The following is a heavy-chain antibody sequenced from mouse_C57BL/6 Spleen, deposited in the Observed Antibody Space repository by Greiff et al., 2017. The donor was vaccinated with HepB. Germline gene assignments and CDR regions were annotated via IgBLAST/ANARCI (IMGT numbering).Heavy chain of an antibody. CDR2: IYPGSGST. CDR3: ARDPIITTVVDWYFDV. J-gene: IGHJ1*03. D-gene: IGHD1-1*01. Sequence: QVQLQQSGAELVKPGASVKMSCKASGYTFTSYWITWVKQRPGQGLEWIGDIYPGSGSTNYNEKFKSKATLTVDTSSSTAYMQPSSLPSEDSAVYYCARDPIITTVVDWYFDVWGTGTTVTVSS. V-gene: IGHV1-55*01. CDR1: GYTFTSYW.